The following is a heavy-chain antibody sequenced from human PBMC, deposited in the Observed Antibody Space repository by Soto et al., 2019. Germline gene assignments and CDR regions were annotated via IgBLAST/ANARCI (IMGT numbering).Heavy chain of an antibody. J-gene: IGHJ6*02. Sequence: ASVKVSCKASGYTFTSYGISWVRQAPGQGLERMGWISAYNGNTNYAQKLQGRVTMTTDTSTSTAYMELRSLRSDDTAVYYCAREAANYDFWSGYPPAPNYYYYGMDVWGQGTTVTVSS. CDR2: ISAYNGNT. V-gene: IGHV1-18*01. D-gene: IGHD3-3*01. CDR3: AREAANYDFWSGYPPAPNYYYYGMDV. CDR1: GYTFTSYG.